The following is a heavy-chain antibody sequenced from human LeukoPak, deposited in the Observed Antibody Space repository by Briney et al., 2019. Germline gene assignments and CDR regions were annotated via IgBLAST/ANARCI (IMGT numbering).Heavy chain of an antibody. Sequence: GGSLRLSCAASGFIFSDYWMSWVRQAPGKRPEWVADIRHDATETHYVDSVKGRFTISRDTAQNSLYLQMNSLGVDDTAVYYCAKDRRYGDYDWEPVDTWGQGTLVTVSS. D-gene: IGHD3-16*01. J-gene: IGHJ5*02. CDR1: GFIFSDYW. CDR2: IRHDATET. CDR3: AKDRRYGDYDWEPVDT. V-gene: IGHV3-7*04.